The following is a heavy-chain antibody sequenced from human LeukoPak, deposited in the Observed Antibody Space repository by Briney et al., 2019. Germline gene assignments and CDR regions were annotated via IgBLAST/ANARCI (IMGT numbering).Heavy chain of an antibody. CDR2: IDPSDSYT. V-gene: IGHV5-10-1*01. CDR1: GYSFSNYW. J-gene: IGHJ4*02. Sequence: GESLKISCRGSGYSFSNYWIGWVRQMPGKGLEWTGRIDPSDSYTNYSPSFQGHVTISADKSISTAYLQWSSLKASDTAMYYCARQLGYSSGWYVVGYWGQGTLVTVSS. CDR3: ARQLGYSSGWYVVGY. D-gene: IGHD6-19*01.